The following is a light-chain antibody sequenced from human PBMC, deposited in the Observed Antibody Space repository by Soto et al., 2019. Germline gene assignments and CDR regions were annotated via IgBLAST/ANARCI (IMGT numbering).Light chain of an antibody. CDR1: QSISSY. V-gene: IGKV1-39*01. Sequence: DIQMTQFPSSLSASVGGRVTITCRASQSISSYLNWYQQKPGKAPNLLIHTASSLQSGVPSRFSGSGSGTDFTLTICSLQPEDFATYYCQQSYSTPRTFGQGTKLQIK. J-gene: IGKJ2*01. CDR2: TAS. CDR3: QQSYSTPRT.